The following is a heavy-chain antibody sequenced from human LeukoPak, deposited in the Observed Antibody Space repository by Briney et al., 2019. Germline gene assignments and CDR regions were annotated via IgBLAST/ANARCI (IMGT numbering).Heavy chain of an antibody. D-gene: IGHD1-26*01. CDR3: AKAGWELLGQYYYYMDV. J-gene: IGHJ6*03. Sequence: PGGSLRLSCAASGFTFSGSAMHWVRQASGKGLEWVGRIRSKANSYATAYAASVKGRFTISRDDSKNTAYLQMNSLRAEDTAVYYCAKAGWELLGQYYYYMDVWGKGTTVTVSS. CDR1: GFTFSGSA. CDR2: IRSKANSYAT. V-gene: IGHV3-73*01.